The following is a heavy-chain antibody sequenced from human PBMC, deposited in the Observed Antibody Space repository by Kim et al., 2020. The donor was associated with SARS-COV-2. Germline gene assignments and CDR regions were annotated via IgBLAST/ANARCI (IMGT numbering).Heavy chain of an antibody. D-gene: IGHD1-26*01. J-gene: IGHJ6*01. CDR2: IGADGDT. CDR1: GFTFSSHD. V-gene: IGHV3-13*01. Sequence: GGSLRLSCAASGFTFSSHDMHWVRQATGKGLEWVSGIGADGDTYYLGSVRGRFTISRENAKHSLYLQMNSLTFGDKVVYYCVRNLSGSKYDYGMDVCGQG. CDR3: VRNLSGSKYDYGMDV.